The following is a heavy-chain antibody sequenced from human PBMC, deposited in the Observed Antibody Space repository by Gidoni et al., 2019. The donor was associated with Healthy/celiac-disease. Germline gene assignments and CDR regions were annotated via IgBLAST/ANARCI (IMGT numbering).Heavy chain of an antibody. V-gene: IGHV1-3*01. D-gene: IGHD2-2*01. Sequence: QVQLVQSGAEVKKPGASVKVSCKASGYTFTSYAMHWVRQAPGQSLEWMGWINAGNGNTKYSQKFQGRVTITRDTSASTAYMELSSLRSEDTAVYYCARGNIVVVPAATHGENWFDPWGQGTLVTVSS. CDR1: GYTFTSYA. J-gene: IGHJ5*02. CDR3: ARGNIVVVPAATHGENWFDP. CDR2: INAGNGNT.